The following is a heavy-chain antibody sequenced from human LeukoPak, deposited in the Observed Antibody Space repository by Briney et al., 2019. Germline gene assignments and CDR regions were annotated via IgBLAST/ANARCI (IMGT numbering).Heavy chain of an antibody. CDR2: ITTSSSYI. CDR1: GFTFSRYS. CDR3: ARDTMIVVVITGEFDY. D-gene: IGHD3-22*01. Sequence: GGSLRLSCAASGFTFSRYSMNWVRQAPGKGLEWVSSITTSSSYIYYADSVKGRFTISRDNAKNSLYLQMNSLRAEDTAVYYCARDTMIVVVITGEFDYWGQGTLVTVSS. J-gene: IGHJ4*02. V-gene: IGHV3-21*01.